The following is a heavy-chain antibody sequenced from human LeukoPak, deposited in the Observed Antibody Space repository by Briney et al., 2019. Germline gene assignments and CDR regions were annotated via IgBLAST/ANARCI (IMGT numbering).Heavy chain of an antibody. Sequence: PGGSLRLSCAASGFTVSSNYMSWVRQAPGKGLEWVSAIYTGGSTYYADSVNGRFTISRDNSKNTLYLQMNSLRAEDTAVYYCAKDDGGFNYMDVWGKGTTVTVSS. V-gene: IGHV3-66*02. CDR2: IYTGGST. CDR1: GFTVSSNY. CDR3: AKDDGGFNYMDV. D-gene: IGHD4-23*01. J-gene: IGHJ6*03.